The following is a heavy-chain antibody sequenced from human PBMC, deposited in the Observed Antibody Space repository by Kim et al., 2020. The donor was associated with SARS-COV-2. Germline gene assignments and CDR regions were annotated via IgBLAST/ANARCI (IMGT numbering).Heavy chain of an antibody. CDR3: ARHWYDSPGDYFDY. J-gene: IGHJ4*02. V-gene: IGHV4-39*01. CDR2: IYYSGST. D-gene: IGHD1-20*01. Sequence: SETLSLTCTVSGGSISSSSYYWGWIRQPPGKGLEWIGSIYYSGSTYYNPSLKSRVTISVDTSKNQFSLKLSSVTAADTAVYYCARHWYDSPGDYFDYWGQGTLVTVSS. CDR1: GGSISSSSYY.